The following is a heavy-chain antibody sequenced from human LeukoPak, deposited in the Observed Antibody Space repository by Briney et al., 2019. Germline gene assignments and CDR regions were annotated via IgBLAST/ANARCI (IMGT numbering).Heavy chain of an antibody. CDR3: ATGIATARVDF. CDR2: INHSGST. D-gene: IGHD6-13*01. Sequence: SETLSLTCAVYGGSFSGYYWSWIRQPPGKGLEWIGEINHSGSTNYNPSLKSRVTISIDTSKNQFSLKLTSVTAADTAVYFCATGIATARVDFWGHGTLVTVSS. CDR1: GGSFSGYY. J-gene: IGHJ4*01. V-gene: IGHV4-34*01.